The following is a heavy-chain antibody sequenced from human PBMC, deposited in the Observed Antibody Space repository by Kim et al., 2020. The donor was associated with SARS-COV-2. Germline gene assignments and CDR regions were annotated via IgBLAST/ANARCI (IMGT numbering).Heavy chain of an antibody. CDR3: ANRGHTIGWFDP. J-gene: IGHJ5*02. D-gene: IGHD3-10*01. CDR2: ISGSGGTT. V-gene: IGHV3-23*01. Sequence: GGSLRLSCAASGFTFRSAAMSWVRQAAGKGLEWVSTISGSGGTTYYADSVKGRFTISRDNSKNTLYLQMNTLRAEDTAVYYCANRGHTIGWFDPWGQGTLVTVSS. CDR1: GFTFRSAA.